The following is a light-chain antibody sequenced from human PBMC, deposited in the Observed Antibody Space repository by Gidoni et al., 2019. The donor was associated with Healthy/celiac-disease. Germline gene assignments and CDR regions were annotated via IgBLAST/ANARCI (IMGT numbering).Light chain of an antibody. CDR3: QQYGSSPYT. Sequence: EIVLTQSPGTLSLSPGEIATLSCRASQSVSSSYLAWYQQKPGQAPRLLIYGASSMATGIPDRFSGSGSGTDFTLTISRLEPEDFVVYYCQQYGSSPYTFGQGTKLEIK. CDR2: GAS. J-gene: IGKJ2*01. CDR1: QSVSSSY. V-gene: IGKV3-20*01.